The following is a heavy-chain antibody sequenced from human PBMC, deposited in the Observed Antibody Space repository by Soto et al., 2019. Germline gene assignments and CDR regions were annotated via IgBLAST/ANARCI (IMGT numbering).Heavy chain of an antibody. CDR3: ARAPTIVRGVICMDV. CDR1: GGPVSSGSYY. J-gene: IGHJ6*02. CDR2: IYYSWSN. V-gene: IGHV4-61*01. Sequence: QVQLQESGPGLVKPSETLSLACTVSGGPVSSGSYYWSWVRQPPGKGLEWIGYIYYSWSNTYNPSLKSRVTISVDTSKNQFSLKLSSVTAADTAVYYCARAPTIVRGVICMDVWGQGTTVTVSS. D-gene: IGHD3-10*01.